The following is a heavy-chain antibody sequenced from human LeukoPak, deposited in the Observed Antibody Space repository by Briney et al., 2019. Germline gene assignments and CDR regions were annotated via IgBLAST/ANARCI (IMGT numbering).Heavy chain of an antibody. J-gene: IGHJ4*02. D-gene: IGHD2-15*01. CDR1: GFTFSSYS. CDR2: ISSSSNTI. CDR3: ARPRYCSGGTCNLDY. V-gene: IGHV3-48*01. Sequence: QSGGSLRLSCAASGFTFSSYSMNWVRQAPGKGLEWVSYISSSSNTIYYADSVKGRFTISRDNAKNSLYLQMNSLRGEDTAVYYCARPRYCSGGTCNLDYWGQGTPVTVSS.